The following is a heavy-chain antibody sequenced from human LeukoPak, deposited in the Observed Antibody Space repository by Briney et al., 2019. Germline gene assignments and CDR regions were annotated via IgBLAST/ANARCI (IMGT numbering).Heavy chain of an antibody. CDR2: ISYDGSNK. D-gene: IGHD3-10*01. CDR3: AKEEYGSGSYMVDY. Sequence: GGSLRLSCAASGFTFSSYGMHWVRQAPGKGLEWVAVISYDGSNKYYADSVKGRFTISRDNSKNTLYLQMNSLRAEDTAVYYCAKEEYGSGSYMVDYWGQGTLVTVSS. J-gene: IGHJ4*02. V-gene: IGHV3-30*18. CDR1: GFTFSSYG.